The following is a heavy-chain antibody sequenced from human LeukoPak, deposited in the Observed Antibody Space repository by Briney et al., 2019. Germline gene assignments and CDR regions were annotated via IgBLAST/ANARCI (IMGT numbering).Heavy chain of an antibody. CDR3: ARGPAYSSSGPFDY. V-gene: IGHV3-66*01. J-gene: IGHJ4*02. Sequence: GGSLRLSCAASGFTVSVNYMSWVRQAPGKGLEWVSVLYSSGGTNYADSVKGRFTISRDNSKNTLYLQMNSLRAEATAVYYCARGPAYSSSGPFDYWGQGTLVTVSS. CDR1: GFTVSVNY. CDR2: LYSSGGT. D-gene: IGHD6-13*01.